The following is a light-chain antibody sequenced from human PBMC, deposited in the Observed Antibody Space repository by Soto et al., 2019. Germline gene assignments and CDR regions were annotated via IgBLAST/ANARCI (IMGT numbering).Light chain of an antibody. J-gene: IGKJ4*01. V-gene: IGKV3-20*01. CDR3: QHYDGSLT. Sequence: EIVLTQSPGTLSLSPGDRVTISGRTSETISSSYFAWYQQKPGQAPRLLVYAASIKAPGIPDRFSGSGSGTDFTLTISSLDPGDFAVYFCQHYDGSLTFGGGTNIEI. CDR2: AAS. CDR1: ETISSSY.